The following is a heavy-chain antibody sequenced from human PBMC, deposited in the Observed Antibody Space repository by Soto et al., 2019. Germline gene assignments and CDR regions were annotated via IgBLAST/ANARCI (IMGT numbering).Heavy chain of an antibody. CDR1: GGSISSGGYS. J-gene: IGHJ5*02. D-gene: IGHD3-22*01. CDR3: ARDQSYYDSSGYYYNWFDP. Sequence: SETLSLTCAVSGGSISSGGYSWSWIRQPPGKGLEWIGYIYHSGSTYYNPSLKSRVTISVDRSKNQFSLKLSSVTAADTAVYYCARDQSYYDSSGYYYNWFDPWGQGTLVTVSS. CDR2: IYHSGST. V-gene: IGHV4-30-2*01.